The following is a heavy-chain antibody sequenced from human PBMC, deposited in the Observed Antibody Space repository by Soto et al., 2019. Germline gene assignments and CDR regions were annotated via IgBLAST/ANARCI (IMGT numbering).Heavy chain of an antibody. D-gene: IGHD3-22*01. V-gene: IGHV1-69*01. CDR1: GGTFSKYA. CDR2: TIPMFGTP. Sequence: QVQLVQSGAEMQQPGASVRVSCKASGGTFSKYAFSWVRKAPGQGLEWLGGTIPMFGTPNYAQKFQGRVAIPADESTATVYMELSSLRSEDTAVYFCARPLRDRNYYYGMAVWGQGTTVTVSS. CDR3: ARPLRDRNYYYGMAV. J-gene: IGHJ6*02.